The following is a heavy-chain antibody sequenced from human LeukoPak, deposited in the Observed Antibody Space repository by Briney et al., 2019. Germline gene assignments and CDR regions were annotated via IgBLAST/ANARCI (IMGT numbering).Heavy chain of an antibody. Sequence: ASVKVSCKASGYTFTSYDINWVRQATGQGLEWMGWMNPNSGNTGYAQKFQGRATMTRNTSISTAYMELSSLRSEDTAVYYCARGSRYGSGSYCGYWGQGTLVTVSS. D-gene: IGHD3-10*01. CDR3: ARGSRYGSGSYCGY. J-gene: IGHJ4*02. CDR2: MNPNSGNT. CDR1: GYTFTSYD. V-gene: IGHV1-8*01.